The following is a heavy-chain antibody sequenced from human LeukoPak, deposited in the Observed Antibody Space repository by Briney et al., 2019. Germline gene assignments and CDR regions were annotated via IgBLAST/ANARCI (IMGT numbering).Heavy chain of an antibody. V-gene: IGHV1-2*02. CDR1: GYTFTGHY. J-gene: IGHJ4*02. CDR3: ARDGRDGYNLVHY. Sequence: ASVKVSCKASGYTFTGHYVHWLRQAPGQGLEWMAWINTNTSVTNFAQKFQVRVTMTRDTSISAVYMELNMLRSDDTAVYYCARDGRDGYNLVHYWGQGTLVTVSS. CDR2: INTNTSVT. D-gene: IGHD5-24*01.